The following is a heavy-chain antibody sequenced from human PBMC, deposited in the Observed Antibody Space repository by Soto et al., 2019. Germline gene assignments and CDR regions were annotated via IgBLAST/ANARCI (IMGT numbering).Heavy chain of an antibody. CDR2: INPSGGST. J-gene: IGHJ6*02. CDR3: ARGGYGSGSPTYYGMDV. Sequence: QVQLVQSGAEVKKPGASVKVSCKASGYTFTSYYMHWVRQAPGQGLEWMGIINPSGGSTSYAQKCPGRVTMTRDTSTSTVYMELSSLRSEDTAVYYCARGGYGSGSPTYYGMDVWGQGTTVTVSS. CDR1: GYTFTSYY. V-gene: IGHV1-46*03. D-gene: IGHD3-10*01.